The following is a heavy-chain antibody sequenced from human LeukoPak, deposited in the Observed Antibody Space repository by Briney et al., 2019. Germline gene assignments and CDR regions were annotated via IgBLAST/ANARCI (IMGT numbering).Heavy chain of an antibody. CDR3: ARPSVDIAMGVDY. J-gene: IGHJ4*02. CDR1: GGSFSGYY. Sequence: PSETLSLTCAVYGGSFSGYYWSWIRQPPGKGLEWIGEINHSGSTNYNPSLKSRVTISVDTSKNQFSLKLSSVTAADTAVYYCARPSVDIAMGVDYWGQGTLVTVSS. CDR2: INHSGST. D-gene: IGHD5-18*01. V-gene: IGHV4-34*01.